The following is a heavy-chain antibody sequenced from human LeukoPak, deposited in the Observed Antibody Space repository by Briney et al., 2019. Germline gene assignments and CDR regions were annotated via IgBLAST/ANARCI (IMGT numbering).Heavy chain of an antibody. V-gene: IGHV1-46*01. CDR1: GYTFTSYY. CDR3: ARGEYLELRH. Sequence: ASVKVSCKASGYTFTSYYMHWVRQAPGQGLEWTGIINPSGGSTSYARKFQGRVTMTRDMSTSTVYMELSRLRSDDTAVYYCARGEYLELRHWGQGTLVTVSS. CDR2: INPSGGST. J-gene: IGHJ4*02. D-gene: IGHD1-7*01.